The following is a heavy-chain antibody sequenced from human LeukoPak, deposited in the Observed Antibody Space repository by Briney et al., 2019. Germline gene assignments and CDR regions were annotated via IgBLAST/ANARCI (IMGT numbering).Heavy chain of an antibody. CDR3: AKDSRPLLDYVRGSYRYGFDY. J-gene: IGHJ4*02. Sequence: GGSLRLSCAASGFTFSSYAMRWVRQAPGKGLEWVSAISGSGGSTYYADSVKGRFTISRDNSKNTLYLQMNSLRAEDTAVYYCAKDSRPLLDYVRGSYRYGFDYWGQGTLVTVSS. CDR2: ISGSGGST. V-gene: IGHV3-23*01. D-gene: IGHD3-16*02. CDR1: GFTFSSYA.